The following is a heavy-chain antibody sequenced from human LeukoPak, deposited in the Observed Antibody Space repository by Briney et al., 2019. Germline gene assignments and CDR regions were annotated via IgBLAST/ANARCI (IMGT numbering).Heavy chain of an antibody. D-gene: IGHD6-13*01. CDR3: ARGRSSSWYTVPSLGY. Sequence: GGSLRLSCAASGFTFSSYGMHWVRQAPGKGLEWVAVISYDGSNKYYADSVKGRFTISRDNSKNTLYLQMNSLRAEDTAVYYCARGRSSSWYTVPSLGYWGQGTLVTVSS. V-gene: IGHV3-30*03. CDR2: ISYDGSNK. J-gene: IGHJ4*02. CDR1: GFTFSSYG.